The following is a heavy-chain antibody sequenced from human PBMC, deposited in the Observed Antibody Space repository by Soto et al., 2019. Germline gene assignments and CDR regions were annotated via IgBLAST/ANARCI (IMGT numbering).Heavy chain of an antibody. D-gene: IGHD3-10*01. CDR3: ARVESVLLWFGEPKTMYYYYYYMDV. J-gene: IGHJ6*03. Sequence: EVQLVESGGGLVKPGGSLRLSCAASGFTFSSYSMNWVRQAPGKGLEWVSSISSSSSYIYYADSVKGRFTISRDNAKNSLYLQMNSLRAEDTAVYYCARVESVLLWFGEPKTMYYYYYYMDVWGKGTTVTVSS. V-gene: IGHV3-21*01. CDR1: GFTFSSYS. CDR2: ISSSSSYI.